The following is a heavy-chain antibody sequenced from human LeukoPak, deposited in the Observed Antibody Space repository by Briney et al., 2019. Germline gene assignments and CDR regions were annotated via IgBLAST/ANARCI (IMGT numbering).Heavy chain of an antibody. CDR2: IYTSGGT. CDR3: ARDLGPVTSGWFDP. V-gene: IGHV4-4*07. J-gene: IGHJ5*02. Sequence: SETLSLTCTVSGGSISSYFWSWIRQPAGKGLEWIGHIYTSGGTNYNPSLKSRVTLSVDTSKNQFSLKLRSVTAADTAAYYCARDLGPVTSGWFDPWGQGTLVTVSS. D-gene: IGHD4-17*01. CDR1: GGSISSYF.